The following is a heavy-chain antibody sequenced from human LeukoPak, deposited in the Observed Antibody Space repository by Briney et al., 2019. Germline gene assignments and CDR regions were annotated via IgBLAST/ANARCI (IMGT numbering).Heavy chain of an antibody. J-gene: IGHJ4*02. CDR1: GFTFSTYT. Sequence: PGGSLRLSCAASGFTFSTYTMSWVRQAPGKGLEWVSTIRNSGSGTYYADSVKGRFTISRDDSRNTLYLQMNNLRAEDTAVYYCAKDMIVLGFASDFDYWGQGTLVTVSS. V-gene: IGHV3-23*01. D-gene: IGHD3-22*01. CDR2: IRNSGSGT. CDR3: AKDMIVLGFASDFDY.